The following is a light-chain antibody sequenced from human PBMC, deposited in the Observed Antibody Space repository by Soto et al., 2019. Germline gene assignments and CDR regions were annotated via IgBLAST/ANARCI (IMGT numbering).Light chain of an antibody. CDR2: VAS. Sequence: DIQMTQSPSSLSASVGDRVTITCRASQSISDYLNWYQQKPGKAPELLIYVASTLQSGVPSRFSGSGSGTDFTLTISSLQPEDFATYYCQQSYSILTFGQGTKVEIK. J-gene: IGKJ1*01. CDR3: QQSYSILT. CDR1: QSISDY. V-gene: IGKV1-39*01.